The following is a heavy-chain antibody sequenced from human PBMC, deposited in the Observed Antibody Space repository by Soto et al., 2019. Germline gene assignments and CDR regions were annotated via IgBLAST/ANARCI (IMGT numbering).Heavy chain of an antibody. V-gene: IGHV1-58*02. CDR2: IVVGSGNT. Sequence: GASVKVSCKASGFTFTSSAMQWVRQARGQRLEWIGWIVVGSGNTNYAQKFQERVTITRDMSTSTAYMELSSLRSEDTAVYYCAADAKVVNSIIPLDVWGQGTTVTVSS. CDR3: AADAKVVNSIIPLDV. CDR1: GFTFTSSA. J-gene: IGHJ6*02. D-gene: IGHD3-22*01.